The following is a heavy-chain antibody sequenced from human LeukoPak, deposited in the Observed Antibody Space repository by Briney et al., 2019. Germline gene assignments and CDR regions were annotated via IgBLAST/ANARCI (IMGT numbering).Heavy chain of an antibody. V-gene: IGHV4-34*01. J-gene: IGHJ6*02. Sequence: SETLSLTCAVYGGSFSDYYWSWVRQPPGKGLEWIGEFTHSGSIIYNPSLKGRVIISVDTSKTQFSLKVSSVTAADTAIYYCARGDGRRGGYYYGSGSSPESQTFYYYYGMDVWGQGTTVTVSS. CDR3: ARGDGRRGGYYYGSGSSPESQTFYYYYGMDV. CDR1: GGSFSDYY. D-gene: IGHD3-10*01. CDR2: FTHSGSI.